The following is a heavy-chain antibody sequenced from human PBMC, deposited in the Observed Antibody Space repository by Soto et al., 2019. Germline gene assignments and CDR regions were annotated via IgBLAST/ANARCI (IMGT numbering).Heavy chain of an antibody. Sequence: EVQLLESGGGLVQPGGSLRLSCSASGFKFSTYAMSWVRQAPGKGLEWVSTIRGSGGGTSYADSVKGRFTISRDNAKNTRWPRLSSLAVEDTTLYYWAKDYVFMCGGPIGSWGQGTLVSVSS. D-gene: IGHD3-16*01. V-gene: IGHV3-23*01. J-gene: IGHJ5*02. CDR2: IRGSGGGT. CDR3: AKDYVFMCGGPIGS. CDR1: GFKFSTYA.